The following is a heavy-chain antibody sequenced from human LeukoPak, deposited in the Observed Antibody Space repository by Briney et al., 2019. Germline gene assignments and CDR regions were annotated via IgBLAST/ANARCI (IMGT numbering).Heavy chain of an antibody. CDR1: GYTFTSYG. Sequence: GASVKVSCKASGYTFTSYGISWVRQAPGQGLERMGWISAYNGNTNYAQKLQGRVTMTTDTSTSTAYMELRSLRSDDTAVYYCARANPRAYCGGDCYSREFDYWGQGTLVTVSS. V-gene: IGHV1-18*01. CDR2: ISAYNGNT. D-gene: IGHD2-21*02. J-gene: IGHJ4*02. CDR3: ARANPRAYCGGDCYSREFDY.